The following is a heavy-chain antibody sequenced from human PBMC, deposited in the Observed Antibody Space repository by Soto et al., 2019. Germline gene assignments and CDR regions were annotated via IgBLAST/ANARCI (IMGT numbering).Heavy chain of an antibody. Sequence: SETLSLTCTVSGGSISSGGYYWSWIRQHPGKGLEWIGYIYYSGSTYYNPSLKSRVTISVDTSKNQFSLKLSSVTAADTAVYYCARGEYDFFGVPSDKDYYYYGMDVWGQGTTVTVSS. V-gene: IGHV4-31*03. CDR2: IYYSGST. CDR3: ARGEYDFFGVPSDKDYYYYGMDV. D-gene: IGHD3-3*01. J-gene: IGHJ6*02. CDR1: GGSISSGGYY.